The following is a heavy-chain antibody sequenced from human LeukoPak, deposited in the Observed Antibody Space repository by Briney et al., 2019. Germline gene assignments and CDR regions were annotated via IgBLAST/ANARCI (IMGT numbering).Heavy chain of an antibody. V-gene: IGHV3-53*01. Sequence: GGSLRLSCAASGFIVSSNYMSWVRQAPGKGLEWVSVIYSGGSTYYADSVKGRFTISRDNSKNTLYLQMNSLRAEDTAVYYCARARYSCVPYYYYHGMDVWGQGTTVTVSS. D-gene: IGHD5-12*01. CDR3: ARARYSCVPYYYYHGMDV. CDR1: GFIVSSNY. J-gene: IGHJ6*02. CDR2: IYSGGST.